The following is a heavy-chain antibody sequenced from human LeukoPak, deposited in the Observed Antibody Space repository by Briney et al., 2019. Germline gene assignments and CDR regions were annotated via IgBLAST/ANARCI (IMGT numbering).Heavy chain of an antibody. D-gene: IGHD1-26*01. J-gene: IGHJ4*02. CDR3: ARDLDEWELLPRLDY. V-gene: IGHV3-11*04. CDR1: GFTFSDYY. Sequence: KSGGSLRLSCAASGFTFSDYYMSWIRQAPGKGLEWVSYISSSGSTIYYADSVKGRFTISRDNAKNSLYQQMNSLRAEDTAVYYCARDLDEWELLPRLDYWGQGTLVTVSS. CDR2: ISSSGSTI.